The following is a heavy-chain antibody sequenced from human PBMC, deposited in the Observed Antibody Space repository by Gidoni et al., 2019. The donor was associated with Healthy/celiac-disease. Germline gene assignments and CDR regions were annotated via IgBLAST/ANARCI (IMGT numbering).Heavy chain of an antibody. V-gene: IGHV3-9*01. J-gene: IGHJ4*02. CDR2: ISWNSGSI. CDR1: GFTFDDYA. CDR3: AKDSEAVAGPFDY. Sequence: EVQLVESGGGLVQPGRSLRLSCAASGFTFDDYAMHWVRQAPGKGLGWVSGISWNSGSIGYADSVKGRFTISRDNAKNSLYLQMNSLRAEDTALYYCAKDSEAVAGPFDYWGQGTLVTVSS. D-gene: IGHD6-19*01.